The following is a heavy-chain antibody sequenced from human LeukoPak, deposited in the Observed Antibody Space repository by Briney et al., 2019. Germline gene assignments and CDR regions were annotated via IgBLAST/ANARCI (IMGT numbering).Heavy chain of an antibody. CDR3: ARDLVQLWSKDY. V-gene: IGHV3-48*03. CDR2: ISSSGRNI. CDR1: GFTFSNYE. J-gene: IGHJ4*02. D-gene: IGHD5-18*01. Sequence: GGSLRLSCAASGFTFSNYELNWVRQAPGKGLEWVSYISSSGRNIYYADSVKGRFTISRDNAKNSLYLQMNSLRAEDTAVYYCARDLVQLWSKDYWGQGTLVTVSS.